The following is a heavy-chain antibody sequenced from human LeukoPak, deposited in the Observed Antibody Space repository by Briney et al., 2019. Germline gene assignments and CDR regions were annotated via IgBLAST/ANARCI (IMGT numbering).Heavy chain of an antibody. V-gene: IGHV4-39*07. D-gene: IGHD1-1*01. CDR3: ARDLTTGLAYFDY. Sequence: SETLSLTCVVSGGSISSTTYYWGWIRQPPGKGLEWVGSLSHNGNTYYNPALKSQVTISGDSSKNQFSLQLTSVTAADTAFYYCARDLTTGLAYFDYWGQGALVTVSS. CDR2: LSHNGNT. CDR1: GGSISSTTYY. J-gene: IGHJ4*02.